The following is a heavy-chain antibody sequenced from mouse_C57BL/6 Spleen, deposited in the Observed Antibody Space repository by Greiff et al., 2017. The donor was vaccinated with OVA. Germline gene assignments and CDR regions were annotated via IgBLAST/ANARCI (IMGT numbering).Heavy chain of an antibody. CDR2: IYPGSGNT. CDR1: GYTFTDYY. D-gene: IGHD2-4*01. J-gene: IGHJ3*01. Sequence: QVQLQQSGAELVRPGASVKLSCKASGYTFTDYYINWVKQRPGQGLEWIARIYPGSGNTYYNEKFKGKATLTAEKSSSTAYMQLSSLTSEDSAVYFCARWDDYGAWFAYWGQGTLVTVSA. CDR3: ARWDDYGAWFAY. V-gene: IGHV1-76*01.